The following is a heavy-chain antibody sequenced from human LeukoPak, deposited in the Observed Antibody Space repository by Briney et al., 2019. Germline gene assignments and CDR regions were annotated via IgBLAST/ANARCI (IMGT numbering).Heavy chain of an antibody. D-gene: IGHD3-22*01. Sequence: PSETLSLTCAVYGGSFSGYYWSWIRQPPGKGLEWIGEINHSGSTNYNPSLKSRVTISVDTSKNQFSLKLSSVTAADTAVYYCARGRLYDSSGYSTANFDYWGQGTLVIVSS. CDR3: ARGRLYDSSGYSTANFDY. CDR1: GGSFSGYY. CDR2: INHSGST. V-gene: IGHV4-34*01. J-gene: IGHJ4*02.